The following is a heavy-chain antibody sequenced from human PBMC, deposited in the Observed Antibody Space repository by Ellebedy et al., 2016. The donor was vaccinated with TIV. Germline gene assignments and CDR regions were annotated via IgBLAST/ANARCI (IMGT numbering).Heavy chain of an antibody. CDR3: AGVRPPGPTTDGDY. J-gene: IGHJ4*02. CDR1: GGSISSYY. CDR2: IYYSGST. D-gene: IGHD1-26*01. V-gene: IGHV4-59*01. Sequence: MPSETLSLTCTVSGGSISSYYWSRIRQPPGKGLEWLGYIYYSGSTNYNPSLKSRVTISVDTSKNQFSLKLTSVTAEDTAVYYCAGVRPPGPTTDGDYWGQGTLVTVSS.